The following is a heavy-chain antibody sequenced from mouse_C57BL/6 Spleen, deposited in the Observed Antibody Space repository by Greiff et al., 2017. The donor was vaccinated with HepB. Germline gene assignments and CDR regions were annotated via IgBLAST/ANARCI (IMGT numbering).Heavy chain of an antibody. V-gene: IGHV1-53*01. D-gene: IGHD3-2*02. CDR1: GYTFTSYW. Sequence: QVQLKEPGTELVKPGASVKLSCKASGYTFTSYWMHWVKQRPGQGLEWIGNINPSNGGTNYNEKFKSKATLTVDKSSSTAYMQLSSLTSEDSAVYYCAREEGQLSLFAYWGQGTLVTVSA. CDR2: INPSNGGT. J-gene: IGHJ3*01. CDR3: AREEGQLSLFAY.